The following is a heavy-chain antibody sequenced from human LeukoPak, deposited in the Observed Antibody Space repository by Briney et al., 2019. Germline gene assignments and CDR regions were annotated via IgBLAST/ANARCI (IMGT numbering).Heavy chain of an antibody. Sequence: GASLQISCECAGSIFTSYWISWVRQLPGKGVKWMGRIDPSDSYTNYSPSFQGHLTISADKSISTAYLQWSSLKASDTAMYYCARLEGLSDDYWGLGTLVIVSS. J-gene: IGHJ4*02. CDR2: IDPSDSYT. CDR3: ARLEGLSDDY. D-gene: IGHD1-1*01. CDR1: GSIFTSYW. V-gene: IGHV5-10-1*01.